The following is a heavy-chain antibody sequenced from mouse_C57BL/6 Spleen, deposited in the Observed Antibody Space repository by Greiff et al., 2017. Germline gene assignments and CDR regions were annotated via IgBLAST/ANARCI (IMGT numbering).Heavy chain of an antibody. Sequence: EVKLVESGGGLVKPGGSLKLSCAASGFTFSDYGMHWVRQAPEKGLEWVAYISSGSSTIYYADTVKGRFTISRDNAKNTLFLQMTSLRSEDTAMYYCARSPYYGSSSHDYWGQGTTLTVSS. CDR2: ISSGSSTI. CDR3: ARSPYYGSSSHDY. V-gene: IGHV5-17*01. CDR1: GFTFSDYG. D-gene: IGHD1-1*01. J-gene: IGHJ2*01.